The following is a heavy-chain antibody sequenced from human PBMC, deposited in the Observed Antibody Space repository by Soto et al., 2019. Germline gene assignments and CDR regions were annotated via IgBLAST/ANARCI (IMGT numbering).Heavy chain of an antibody. CDR1: GGSISSSSYY. CDR2: IYYSGST. J-gene: IGHJ5*02. V-gene: IGHV4-39*01. Sequence: QLQLQESGPGLVKPSETLSLTCTVSGGSISSSSYYWGWIRQPPGKGLEWIGSIYYSGSTYYNPSLKSRVTISVDTSKNQFSLKLSSVTAADTAVYYCARQLGRAYCSGCSCYEESVGWFDPWGQGTLVTVSS. D-gene: IGHD2-15*01. CDR3: ARQLGRAYCSGCSCYEESVGWFDP.